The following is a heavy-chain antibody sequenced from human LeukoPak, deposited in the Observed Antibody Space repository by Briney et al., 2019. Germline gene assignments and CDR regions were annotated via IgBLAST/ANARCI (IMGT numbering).Heavy chain of an antibody. CDR3: GGNNFYYFAY. V-gene: IGHV4-59*04. CDR2: FYYTGTT. Sequence: SETLSLTCTVSGGSISTYYWGWIRQPPGKGLEWIGSFYYTGTTYYNPSLKSRVTISVETSKNQFSLKLTSVTAADTAVYYCGGNNFYYFAYWGQGSLVTVSS. J-gene: IGHJ4*02. CDR1: GGSISTYY. D-gene: IGHD5-24*01.